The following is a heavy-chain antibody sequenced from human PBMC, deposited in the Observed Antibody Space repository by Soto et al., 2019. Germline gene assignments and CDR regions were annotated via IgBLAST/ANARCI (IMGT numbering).Heavy chain of an antibody. V-gene: IGHV1-2*04. CDR2: INPNSGGT. CDR3: ARDGLSRTSPPDYATDNWFDP. CDR1: GYTFTGYY. J-gene: IGHJ5*02. D-gene: IGHD3-16*01. Sequence: QVQLVQSGAEVKKPGASVKVSCKASGYTFTGYYMHWVRQAPGQGLEWMGWINPNSGGTNYAQKFQGWVTMTRDTSISTAYMELSRLRSDDTAVYYCARDGLSRTSPPDYATDNWFDPWGQGTLVTVSS.